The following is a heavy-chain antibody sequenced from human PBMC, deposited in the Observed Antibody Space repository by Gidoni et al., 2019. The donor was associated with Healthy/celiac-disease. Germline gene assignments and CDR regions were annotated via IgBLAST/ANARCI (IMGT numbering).Heavy chain of an antibody. J-gene: IGHJ4*02. Sequence: QVQLQESGPGLVKPSQTLSLTCTVSGGAISSGSSDWSWIRQPAGKGLEWIGRIYTSGSTNYNPSLKSRVTISVDTSKNQFSLKLSSVTAADTAVYYCARAREIDVWGQGTLVTVSS. CDR3: ARAREIDV. CDR1: GGAISSGSSD. V-gene: IGHV4-61*02. CDR2: IYTSGST.